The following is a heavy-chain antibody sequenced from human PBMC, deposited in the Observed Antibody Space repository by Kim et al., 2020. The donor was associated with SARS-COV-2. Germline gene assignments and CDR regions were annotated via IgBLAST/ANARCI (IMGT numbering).Heavy chain of an antibody. V-gene: IGHV3-7*01. CDR3: ARDYWASGLNSH. Sequence: GGSLRLSCAASGFTFSHYYMSWVRQAPGKGLEWVANIQQDGSEKYYVDSVKGRFTISRDNAKNSLFLQMNSLRAEDTAIYYCARDYWASGLNSHCGQGTRVTVSA. CDR2: IQQDGSEK. D-gene: IGHD6-25*01. CDR1: GFTFSHYY. J-gene: IGHJ4*02.